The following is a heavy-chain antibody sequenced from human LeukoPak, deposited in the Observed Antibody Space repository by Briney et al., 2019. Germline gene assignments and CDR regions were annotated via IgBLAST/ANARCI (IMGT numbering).Heavy chain of an antibody. Sequence: GGSLRLSCAASGFTFSSYSMNWVRQAPGKGLEWVSSISSSSSYIYYADSVKGRFTISRDNAKNSLYLQMNSLRAEDTAVYYCGIVVAGKDYFDYWGQGTLVTVSS. V-gene: IGHV3-21*01. CDR2: ISSSSSYI. CDR1: GFTFSSYS. D-gene: IGHD6-19*01. CDR3: GIVVAGKDYFDY. J-gene: IGHJ4*02.